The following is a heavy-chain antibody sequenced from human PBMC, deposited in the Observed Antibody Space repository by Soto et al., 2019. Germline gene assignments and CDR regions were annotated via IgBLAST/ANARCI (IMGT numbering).Heavy chain of an antibody. V-gene: IGHV1-69*12. Sequence: QVQLVQSGAEVKKPGSSVKVSCKASGGTFSSYAISWVRQAPGQGLEWMGGIIPIFGTANYAQKFQGRVTITADESTSTAYMELSSLRSEDTAVYYCAREGLQQLVQVDYYYYGMDVWGQGTTVTVSS. CDR2: IIPIFGTA. CDR1: GGTFSSYA. D-gene: IGHD6-13*01. CDR3: AREGLQQLVQVDYYYYGMDV. J-gene: IGHJ6*02.